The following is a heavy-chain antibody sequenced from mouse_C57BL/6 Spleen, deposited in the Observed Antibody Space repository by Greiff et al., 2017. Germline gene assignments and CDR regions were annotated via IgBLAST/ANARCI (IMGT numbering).Heavy chain of an antibody. V-gene: IGHV1-69*01. CDR1: GYTFTSYW. CDR3: ARGAIYYGYDD. D-gene: IGHD2-2*01. CDR2: IDPSDSYT. J-gene: IGHJ2*01. Sequence: VQLQQPGAELVMPGASVKLSCKASGYTFTSYWMHWVKQRPGQGLEWIGEIDPSDSYTNYNQKFKGKSTLTVDKSSSTAYMQLSSLTSEDSAVCYCARGAIYYGYDDWGQGTTLTVSS.